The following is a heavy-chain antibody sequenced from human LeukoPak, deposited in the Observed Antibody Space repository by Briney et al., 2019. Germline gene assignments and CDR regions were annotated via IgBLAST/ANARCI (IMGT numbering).Heavy chain of an antibody. Sequence: ASVKVSCKASGYTFTSYGISWVRRAPGQGLEWMGWIHAYNGNTNYAQKLQGRVTMTTDTSTSTAYMELRSLRSDDTAVYYCARDQQQLAPNYYYYYGMDVWGQGTTVTVSS. CDR3: ARDQQQLAPNYYYYYGMDV. CDR2: IHAYNGNT. D-gene: IGHD6-13*01. CDR1: GYTFTSYG. J-gene: IGHJ6*02. V-gene: IGHV1-18*01.